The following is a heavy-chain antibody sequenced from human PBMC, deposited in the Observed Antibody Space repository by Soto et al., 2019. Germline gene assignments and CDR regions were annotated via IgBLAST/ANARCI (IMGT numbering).Heavy chain of an antibody. Sequence: QVQLVESGGGVVQPGRSLRLSCAASGFTFSSYGMHRVRQAPGKGLEWVAVISYDGSNKYYADSVKGRFTISRDNSKNTLYLQMNSLRAEDTAVYYCAKEIAVAGNVDYWGQGTLVTVAS. CDR3: AKEIAVAGNVDY. J-gene: IGHJ4*02. D-gene: IGHD6-19*01. CDR2: ISYDGSNK. CDR1: GFTFSSYG. V-gene: IGHV3-30*18.